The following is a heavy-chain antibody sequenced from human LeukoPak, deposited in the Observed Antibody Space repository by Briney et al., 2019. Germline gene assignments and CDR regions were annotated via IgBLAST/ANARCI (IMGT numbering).Heavy chain of an antibody. V-gene: IGHV5-51*01. D-gene: IGHD2-2*01. CDR2: IYPGDSDT. Sequence: GESLKISCEGSGYSFTSYWIGWVRQMPGKGLEWMGIIYPGDSDTRYSPSFQGQVTISADKSISTAYLQWSSLKASDTAMYYCARHPIVVVPAAGHYYGMDVWGQGTTVTVSS. CDR3: ARHPIVVVPAAGHYYGMDV. J-gene: IGHJ6*02. CDR1: GYSFTSYW.